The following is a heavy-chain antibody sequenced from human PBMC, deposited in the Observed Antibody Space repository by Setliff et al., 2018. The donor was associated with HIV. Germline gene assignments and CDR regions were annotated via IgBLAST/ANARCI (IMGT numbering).Heavy chain of an antibody. V-gene: IGHV4-59*11. CDR2: ISHSGNT. Sequence: SETLSLTCTVSGDSINTQDWSWIRQPPGKGLEWIGCISHSGNTNFNPSLNSRVTISLDTSKNQFSLRLTSLTAADTAICYCARSTVGAGASFPWGWGILVAVSS. J-gene: IGHJ5*02. D-gene: IGHD1-26*01. CDR1: GDSINTQD. CDR3: ARSTVGAGASFP.